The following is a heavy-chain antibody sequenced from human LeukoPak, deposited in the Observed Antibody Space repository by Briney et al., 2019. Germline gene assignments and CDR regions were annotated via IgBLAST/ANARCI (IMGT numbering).Heavy chain of an antibody. CDR2: INARGATA. Sequence: GGSLRLSCAASGFTFTSYAMNWVRQAAGEGLEWVSVINARGATADYAGSVQGRFTISRDTSTNTLYLQLNSLRAEDTAVYYCTKGSYSATSGPAYFDYWGQGTLVTVSS. CDR3: TKGSYSATSGPAYFDY. D-gene: IGHD3-22*01. V-gene: IGHV3-23*01. J-gene: IGHJ4*02. CDR1: GFTFTSYA.